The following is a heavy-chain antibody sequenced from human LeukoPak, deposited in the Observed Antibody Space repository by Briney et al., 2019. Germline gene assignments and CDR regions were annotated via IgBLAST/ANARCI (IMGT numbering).Heavy chain of an antibody. CDR2: IKSKTDGGTT. V-gene: IGHV3-15*01. CDR3: ATEYYGSYNY. Sequence: GGSLRLSCAASGFTFSAAWMSWVRQAPGKGLEWVGHIKSKTDGGTTDYAAPVKDRFTISRDDSKTTLYLQMNSLKVEDAAVYYCATEYYGSYNYWGQGTLVTVS. D-gene: IGHD1-26*01. J-gene: IGHJ4*02. CDR1: GFTFSAAW.